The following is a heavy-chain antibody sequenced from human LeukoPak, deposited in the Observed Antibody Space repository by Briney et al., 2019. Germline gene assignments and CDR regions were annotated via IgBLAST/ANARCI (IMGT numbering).Heavy chain of an antibody. D-gene: IGHD6-19*01. Sequence: SETLSLTCTVSGGSISSYYWSWIRQPAGKGLEWIGRIYTSGSTNYNPSLKSRVTISVDTSKNQFSLRLTSVTAADTAVYYCARETSLVGYSGGLGFNYWGQGTLVTVSS. J-gene: IGHJ4*02. CDR3: ARETSLVGYSGGLGFNY. CDR1: GGSISSYY. V-gene: IGHV4-4*07. CDR2: IYTSGST.